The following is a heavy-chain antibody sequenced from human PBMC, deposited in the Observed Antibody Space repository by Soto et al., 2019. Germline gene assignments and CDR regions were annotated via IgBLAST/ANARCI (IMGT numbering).Heavy chain of an antibody. J-gene: IGHJ4*02. CDR3: AKGGRQWLVTSDFNY. CDR1: GFIFDDYA. CDR2: VSHDGRNT. D-gene: IGHD6-19*01. Sequence: RGSLRLSCAASGFIFDDYAMHWVRQAPGKGLEWVAVVSHDGRNTHYADSVKGRFTISRDSSKNTVSLEMTSLRAEDTAVYYCAKGGRQWLVTSDFNYWGQGALVTVSS. V-gene: IGHV3-30*18.